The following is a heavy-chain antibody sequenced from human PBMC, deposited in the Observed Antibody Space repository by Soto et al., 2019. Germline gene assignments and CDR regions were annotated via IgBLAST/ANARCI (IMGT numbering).Heavy chain of an antibody. CDR1: GYTVTSYG. V-gene: IGHV1-18*01. CDR3: ARDQGVLLWFGELLAQGMDV. D-gene: IGHD3-10*01. J-gene: IGHJ6*02. Sequence: ASGKVSFKASGYTVTSYGISWVRQSPGQGLEWMGWISAYNGNTNYAQKLQGRVTMTTDTSTSTAYMELRSLRSDDTAVYYCARDQGVLLWFGELLAQGMDVWGQGTTVTVSS. CDR2: ISAYNGNT.